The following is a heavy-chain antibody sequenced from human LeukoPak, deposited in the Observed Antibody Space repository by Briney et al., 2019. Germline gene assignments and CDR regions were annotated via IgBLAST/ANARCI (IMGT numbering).Heavy chain of an antibody. CDR2: INHSGST. CDR1: GGSFSGYY. J-gene: IGHJ4*02. V-gene: IGHV4-34*01. Sequence: SSETLSLTCAVYGGSFSGYYWSWIRQPPGKGLEWIGEINHSGSTNYNPSLKSRVTISVDTSKNQFFLKLSSVTAADTAVYYCARAKRKSVVPAVTTRSYNWNQPFDYWGQGTLVTVSS. CDR3: ARAKRKSVVPAVTTRSYNWNQPFDY. D-gene: IGHD2-2*01.